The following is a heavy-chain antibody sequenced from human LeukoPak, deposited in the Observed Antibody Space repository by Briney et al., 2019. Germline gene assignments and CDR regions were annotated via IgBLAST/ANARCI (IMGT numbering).Heavy chain of an antibody. CDR2: IDTKGTRT. CDR3: VKEVVATIPPL. V-gene: IGHV3-23*01. CDR1: GFILSNCA. D-gene: IGHD5-12*01. Sequence: PGGSLRLSCAASGFILSNCAMTWVRQAPGKGLEWVSDIDTKGTRTYYADSVKGRFTISRDNSKNTLFLQLNSLRAEDTAVYYCVKEVVATIPPLWGQGTLVTVSS. J-gene: IGHJ4*02.